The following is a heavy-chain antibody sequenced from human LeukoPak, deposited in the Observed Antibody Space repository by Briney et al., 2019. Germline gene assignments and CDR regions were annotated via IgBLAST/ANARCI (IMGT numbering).Heavy chain of an antibody. CDR2: IYYSGST. J-gene: IGHJ5*02. Sequence: SWVRQHPGKGLEWIGYIYYSGSTYYNPSLKSRVSISVDTSKNQFSLKLTSVTAADTAVYYCARNVGPNWFDPWGQGTLVTVSS. V-gene: IGHV4-31*02. D-gene: IGHD1-26*01. CDR3: ARNVGPNWFDP.